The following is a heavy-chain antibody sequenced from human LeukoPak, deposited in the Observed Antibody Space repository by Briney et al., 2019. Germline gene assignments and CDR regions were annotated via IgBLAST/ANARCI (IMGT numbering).Heavy chain of an antibody. J-gene: IGHJ4*02. CDR2: ISSSSSYI. CDR3: ARDLYGGNSFDY. D-gene: IGHD4-23*01. CDR1: GFTFSSYS. Sequence: PGGSLRLSCAASGFTFSSYSMNWVRQAPGKGLEWVSSISSSSSYICYADSVKGRFTISRDNAKNSLYLQMNSLRAEDTAVYYCARDLYGGNSFDYWGQGTLVTVSS. V-gene: IGHV3-21*01.